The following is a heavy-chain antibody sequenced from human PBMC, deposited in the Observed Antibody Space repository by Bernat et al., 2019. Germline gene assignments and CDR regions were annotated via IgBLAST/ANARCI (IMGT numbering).Heavy chain of an antibody. CDR3: AKSEAANIVVVVAAPDV. Sequence: EVQLLESGGGLVQPGGSLRLSCAASGFTFSSYAMSWVHQAPGKGLEWVSAISGSGGSTYYADSVKGRFTISRDNSKNTLYLQMNSLRAEDTAVYYCAKSEAANIVVVVAAPDVWGKGTTVTVSS. J-gene: IGHJ6*04. CDR2: ISGSGGST. CDR1: GFTFSSYA. D-gene: IGHD2-15*01. V-gene: IGHV3-23*01.